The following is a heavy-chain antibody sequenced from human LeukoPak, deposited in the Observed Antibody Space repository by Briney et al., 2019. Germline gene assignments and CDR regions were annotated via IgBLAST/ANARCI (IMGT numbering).Heavy chain of an antibody. D-gene: IGHD1-26*01. Sequence: ASVKVSCKASGYTFTSYGISWVRQAPGQGLEWMGWISAYSGNTNYAQKLQGRITMTTDTSTSTAYMELRSLRSDDTAVYYCARSGTHYYYYYMDVWGKGTTVTVSS. V-gene: IGHV1-18*01. CDR1: GYTFTSYG. CDR3: ARSGTHYYYYYMDV. J-gene: IGHJ6*03. CDR2: ISAYSGNT.